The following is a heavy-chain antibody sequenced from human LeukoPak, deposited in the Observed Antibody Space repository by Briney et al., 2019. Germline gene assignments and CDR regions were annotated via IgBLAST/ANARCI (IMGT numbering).Heavy chain of an antibody. CDR1: GFTFSSCS. CDR3: VRGTIAAAGIDY. Sequence: QPGGSLRLSCAAPGFTFSSCSMPWVRQAPGKGLVWVSRIKGDGSSISYADSVKGRFTIFRDNAKNTLFLQMDSLRAEDTAVYYCVRGTIAAAGIDYWGQGTLVTVSS. J-gene: IGHJ4*02. CDR2: IKGDGSSI. V-gene: IGHV3-74*01. D-gene: IGHD6-13*01.